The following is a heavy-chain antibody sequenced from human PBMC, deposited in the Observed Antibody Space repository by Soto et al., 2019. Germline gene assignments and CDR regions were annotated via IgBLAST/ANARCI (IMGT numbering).Heavy chain of an antibody. D-gene: IGHD3-16*01. CDR3: ARSLEIPFMGGYYYYYYGMDV. V-gene: IGHV3-33*01. CDR1: GFTFSSYG. Sequence: GGSLRLSCAASGFTFSSYGMHWVRQAPGKGLEWVAVIWYDGSNKYYADSVKGRFTISRDNSKNTLYLQMNSLRAEDTAVYYCARSLEIPFMGGYYYYYYGMDVWGQGTTVTVS. J-gene: IGHJ6*02. CDR2: IWYDGSNK.